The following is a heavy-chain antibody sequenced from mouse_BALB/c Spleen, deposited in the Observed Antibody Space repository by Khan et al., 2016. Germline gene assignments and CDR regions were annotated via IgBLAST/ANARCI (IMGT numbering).Heavy chain of an antibody. CDR1: GYTFTSYW. V-gene: IGHV1S81*02. CDR2: TNPTNGRT. CDR3: AGIKKIVATYFDY. D-gene: IGHD1-1*01. Sequence: QVQLKQSGAELVKAGASVKMSCKASGYTFTSYWMHWVKQRLGQGLEWFAETNPTNGRTYYNEKFKSKATLTVDKSSSTAYMLLSGPTFEDSAVFDCAGIKKIVATYFDYWGQGTTLTVSS. J-gene: IGHJ2*01.